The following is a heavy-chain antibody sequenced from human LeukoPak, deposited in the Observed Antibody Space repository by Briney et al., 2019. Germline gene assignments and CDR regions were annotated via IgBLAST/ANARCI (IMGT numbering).Heavy chain of an antibody. CDR3: AKALGYSAFPANFRTFDY. CDR1: GFTFSDYV. D-gene: IGHD5-12*01. V-gene: IGHV3-23*01. Sequence: QAGGSLRLSCAASGFTFSDYVMVWVHQAPGKGLEWVSIISASDGTTHYADSVKGRFTISRDNSKTTLYLQMSSLRAEDTAVYYCAKALGYSAFPANFRTFDYWGQGTLVTVSS. J-gene: IGHJ4*02. CDR2: ISASDGTT.